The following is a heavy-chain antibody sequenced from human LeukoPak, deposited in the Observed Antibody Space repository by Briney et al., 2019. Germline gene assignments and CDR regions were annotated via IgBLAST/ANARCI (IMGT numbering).Heavy chain of an antibody. D-gene: IGHD5-24*01. CDR2: IYYRGTT. Sequence: PSETLSLTCTVSGGSIGIYYWSWIRQPPGKGLEWIGYIYYRGTTNYNPSLMSRLTISVDTSKNQFSLKVRYVTAADTAVYYWARGRWAPLHYYYGIDVWGQGTTVTVSS. J-gene: IGHJ6*02. CDR1: GGSIGIYY. CDR3: ARGRWAPLHYYYGIDV. V-gene: IGHV4-59*01.